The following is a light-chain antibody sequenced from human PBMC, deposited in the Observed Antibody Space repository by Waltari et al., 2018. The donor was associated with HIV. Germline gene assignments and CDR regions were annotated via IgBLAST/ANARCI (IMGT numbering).Light chain of an antibody. J-gene: IGLJ1*01. CDR3: NSRDTSGNHLEV. CDR2: GKN. Sequence: SSELTQNPAVSVALGQTVRITCQGDSLRSHYANWYQQKPGQAPVLLIYGKNNRPSGIPDRFSGSSSGNTASLTITGAQAEDEADYYCNSRDTSGNHLEVFGTGTKVTVL. V-gene: IGLV3-19*01. CDR1: SLRSHY.